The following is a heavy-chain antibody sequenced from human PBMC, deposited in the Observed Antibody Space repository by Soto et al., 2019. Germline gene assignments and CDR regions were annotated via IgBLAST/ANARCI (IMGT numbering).Heavy chain of an antibody. Sequence: SQTLSLTCAISGDSVSSNTVAWNWIRQSPSRGFEWLGRTYYRSKWYDDYAESVKSRITINPDTSKNQFSLHLNSVTLEDTAVYYCARDKITGLFDYWGQGTLVTVSS. J-gene: IGHJ4*02. CDR2: TYYRSKWYD. CDR1: GDSVSSNTVA. CDR3: ARDKITGLFDY. V-gene: IGHV6-1*01. D-gene: IGHD2-8*02.